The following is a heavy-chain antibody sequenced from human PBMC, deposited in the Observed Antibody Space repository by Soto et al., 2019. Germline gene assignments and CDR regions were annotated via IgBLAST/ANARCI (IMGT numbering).Heavy chain of an antibody. V-gene: IGHV1-18*01. J-gene: IGHJ6*02. CDR2: ISAYNGNT. CDR1: GYTFTSYG. CDR3: AGCGGSCSDYYYGMDV. Sequence: QVQLVQSGAEVKKPGASVKVSCKASGYTFTSYGISWVRQATGQGLEWMGWISAYNGNTNYAQKLQGRVTMTTDTSTSTAYRELRSLRSDDTAVYYCAGCGGSCSDYYYGMDVWGQGTTVTVSS. D-gene: IGHD2-15*01.